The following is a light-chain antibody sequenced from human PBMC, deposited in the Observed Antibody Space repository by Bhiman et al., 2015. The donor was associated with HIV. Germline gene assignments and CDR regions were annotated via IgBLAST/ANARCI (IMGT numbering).Light chain of an antibody. Sequence: QSALTQPASVSGSPGQSITISCTGTSSDVGGYNYVSWYQQYPGKAPKLMIYDVSNRPSGVPNRFSGSKSDNTASLTISGLQAEDEADYYCSSKGDTHTYVFGTGTKVTVL. CDR2: DVS. V-gene: IGLV2-14*03. CDR1: SSDVGGYNY. J-gene: IGLJ1*01. CDR3: SSKGDTHTYV.